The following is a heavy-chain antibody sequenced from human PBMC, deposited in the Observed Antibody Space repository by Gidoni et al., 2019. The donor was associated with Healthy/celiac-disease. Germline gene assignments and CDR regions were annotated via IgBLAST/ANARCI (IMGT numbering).Heavy chain of an antibody. J-gene: IGHJ4*02. Sequence: QVQLVQSGAEVKKPGSSVKVSCKASGGTFSSYAISWVRQAPGQGLEWMGGIIPIFGTANSAQKFQGRVTITADESTSTAYMELSSLRSEDTAVYYCARGRPTFFGASTYYFDYWGQGTLVTVSS. D-gene: IGHD3-3*01. CDR1: GGTFSSYA. CDR3: ARGRPTFFGASTYYFDY. CDR2: IIPIFGTA. V-gene: IGHV1-69*01.